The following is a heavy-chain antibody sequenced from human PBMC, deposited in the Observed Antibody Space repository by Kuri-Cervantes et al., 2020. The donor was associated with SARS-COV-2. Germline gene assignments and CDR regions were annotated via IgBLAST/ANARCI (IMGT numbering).Heavy chain of an antibody. CDR2: INQDVSEK. Sequence: GGSLRLSCAASGFTFSYYCMGWVCQAQGKGLEWVGNINQDVSEKFYVGSVKGRFTISRDNAKNSLYLRMNSLRAEDTAVYYCARYGWGSTSHNCFDPWGQGTLVTVSS. J-gene: IGHJ5*02. V-gene: IGHV3-7*04. CDR1: GFTFSYYC. CDR3: ARYGWGSTSHNCFDP. D-gene: IGHD2-2*01.